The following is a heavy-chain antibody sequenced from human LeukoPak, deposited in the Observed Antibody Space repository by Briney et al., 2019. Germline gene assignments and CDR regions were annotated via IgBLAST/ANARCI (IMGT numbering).Heavy chain of an antibody. V-gene: IGHV3-7*01. D-gene: IGHD2-15*01. CDR3: ARDQDVVVLLGAIAYDAFDI. CDR2: IKQDGSDK. CDR1: GFTFSNYW. J-gene: IGHJ3*02. Sequence: GGSLRLSCAASGFTFSNYWMTWVRQAPGKGLEWVANIKQDGSDKYYVDSVKGRFTISRDNAKNPLYLQMNSLRAEDTAVYYCARDQDVVVLLGAIAYDAFDIWGQGTMVTVSS.